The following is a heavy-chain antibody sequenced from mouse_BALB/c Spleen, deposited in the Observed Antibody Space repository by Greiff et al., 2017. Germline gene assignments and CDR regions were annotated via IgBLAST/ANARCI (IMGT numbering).Heavy chain of an antibody. D-gene: IGHD3-3*01. J-gene: IGHJ3*01. CDR2: IFPGTGTT. Sequence: QVQLQQSGAELVKPGASVKLSCKTSGYTFTSYWIQWVKQRPGQGLGWIGEIFPGTGTTYYNEKFKGKATLTIDTSSSTAYMQLSSLTSEDSAVYCCTKGSFADWGQGTLVTVSA. CDR1: GYTFTSYW. V-gene: IGHV1S132*01. CDR3: TKGSFAD.